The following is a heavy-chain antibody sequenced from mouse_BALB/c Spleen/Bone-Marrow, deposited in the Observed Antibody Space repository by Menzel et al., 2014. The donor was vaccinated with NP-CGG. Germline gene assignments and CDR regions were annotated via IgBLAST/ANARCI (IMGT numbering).Heavy chain of an antibody. D-gene: IGHD2-1*01. J-gene: IGHJ3*01. CDR3: AGGNYRFAY. Sequence: VQLKESGAELVRPGALVKLSCKASGFNIKGYYMHWVKQRPEQGLEWIGWIDPENGNTIYDPKFQGKASITADASSNTAFLQLSSLTTEDPAVYYCAGGNYRFAYWGQGTLVTVSA. V-gene: IGHV14-1*02. CDR2: IDPENGNT. CDR1: GFNIKGYY.